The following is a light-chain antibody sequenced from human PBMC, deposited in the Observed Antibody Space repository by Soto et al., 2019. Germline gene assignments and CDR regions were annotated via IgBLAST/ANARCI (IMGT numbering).Light chain of an antibody. CDR3: RQHNSYPIN. CDR1: QGINSY. V-gene: IGKV1-9*01. CDR2: AAS. J-gene: IGKJ5*01. Sequence: DIQITHSPSALSASVVDRVTITFLASQGINSYLVWYQQKPGKAPKSLIYAASTLQSGVPSRFSGSGSGTVFTLTISSLQPEDSATYYCRQHNSYPINFGQGTRLEIK.